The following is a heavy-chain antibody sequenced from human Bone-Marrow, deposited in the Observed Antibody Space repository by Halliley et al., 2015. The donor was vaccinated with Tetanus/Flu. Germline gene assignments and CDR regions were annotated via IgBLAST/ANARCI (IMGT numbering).Heavy chain of an antibody. CDR3: VRPSLDSSPGSWFDP. Sequence: SLRLSCVASGFTFSNYWMYWVRQAPGKGLVWVSRINSDGTGTTYADFVKGRFTISRDNAKNTLYLQMNSLRAEDTAVYYCVRPSLDSSPGSWFDPWGQGTLVTVSS. CDR1: GFTFSNYW. CDR2: INSDGTGT. V-gene: IGHV3-74*01. J-gene: IGHJ5*02. D-gene: IGHD6-13*01.